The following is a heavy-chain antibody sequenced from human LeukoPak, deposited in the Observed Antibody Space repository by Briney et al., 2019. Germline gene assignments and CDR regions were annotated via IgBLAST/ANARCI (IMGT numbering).Heavy chain of an antibody. D-gene: IGHD3-3*01. CDR2: IKQDGSEK. V-gene: IGHV3-7*01. Sequence: TGGSLRLSCAASGFTFSSYWMSWVRQALGKGLEWVANIKQDGSEKYYVDSVKGRFTISRDNAKNSLYLQMNSLRAEDTAVYYCARIRFLEWLLFFFDYWGQGTLVTVSS. CDR3: ARIRFLEWLLFFFDY. CDR1: GFTFSSYW. J-gene: IGHJ4*02.